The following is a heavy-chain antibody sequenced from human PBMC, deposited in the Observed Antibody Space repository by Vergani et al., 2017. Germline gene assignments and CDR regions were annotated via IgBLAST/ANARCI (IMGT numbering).Heavy chain of an antibody. CDR1: GGTFSSYT. Sequence: QVQLVQSGAEVKKPGSSVKVSCKASGGTFSSYTLSWVRQAPGQGLEWMGRIIPILGIANYAQKFQGRDTITADKSTSTAYMELSSLRSEDTAVYYCARWPNCYDSSEDYGMDVWGQGTTVTVSS. J-gene: IGHJ6*02. D-gene: IGHD3-22*01. CDR2: IIPILGIA. CDR3: ARWPNCYDSSEDYGMDV. V-gene: IGHV1-69*02.